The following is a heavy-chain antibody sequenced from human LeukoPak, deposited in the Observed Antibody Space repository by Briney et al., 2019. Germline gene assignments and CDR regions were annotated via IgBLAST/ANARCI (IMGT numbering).Heavy chain of an antibody. J-gene: IGHJ5*02. CDR3: ASGSSTVAGWFDP. Sequence: GGSLRLSCAASGFTFSNFGMNWVRQAPGKGLEWVSYISSSSSTIYYADSVKGRFTISRDNAKNSLYLQMNSLRAEDTAVYYCASGSSTVAGWFDPWGQGTLVTVSS. CDR1: GFTFSNFG. V-gene: IGHV3-48*01. CDR2: ISSSSSTI. D-gene: IGHD6-19*01.